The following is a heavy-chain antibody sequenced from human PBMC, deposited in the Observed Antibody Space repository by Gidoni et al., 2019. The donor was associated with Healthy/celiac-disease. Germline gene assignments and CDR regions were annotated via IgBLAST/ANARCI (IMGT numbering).Heavy chain of an antibody. Sequence: EVQLVESGGGLVQPGGSLRLSCAASGFTFSSYDMHWVRQATGKGLEWLSAIGTAGDTYYPGSVKGRFTISRENAKNSLYLQMNSLRAGDTAVYYCAREASGGSYEFDYWGQGTLVTVSS. V-gene: IGHV3-13*01. CDR1: GFTFSSYD. D-gene: IGHD1-26*01. CDR2: IGTAGDT. CDR3: AREASGGSYEFDY. J-gene: IGHJ4*02.